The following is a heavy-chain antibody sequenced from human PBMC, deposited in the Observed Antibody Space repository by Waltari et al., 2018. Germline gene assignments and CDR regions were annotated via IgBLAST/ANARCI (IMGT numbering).Heavy chain of an antibody. Sequence: EVELVESGGAMVQPGGSLRVSCVASGFSLNGYEMNWVRQAPGKGSEWISYISSGGGAIYYAVSVKGRFTISRDNSKNSLYLQMDSLRVEDTAVYYCARNLGARYYYYGMDVWGLGTTVTVSS. J-gene: IGHJ6*02. CDR2: ISSGGGAI. CDR1: GFSLNGYE. D-gene: IGHD1-26*01. V-gene: IGHV3-48*03. CDR3: ARNLGARYYYYGMDV.